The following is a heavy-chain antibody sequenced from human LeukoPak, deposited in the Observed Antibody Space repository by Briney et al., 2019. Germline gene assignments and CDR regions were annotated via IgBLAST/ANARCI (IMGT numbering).Heavy chain of an antibody. CDR3: ARDQAGSGHYADY. Sequence: GSLRLSCAASGFTFSSYAMHWVRQAPGKGLEWVAVISYDGSNKYYADSVKGRFTISRDNSKNTLYLQMNSLRAEDTAVYYCARDQAGSGHYADYWGQGTLVTVSS. CDR2: ISYDGSNK. J-gene: IGHJ4*02. V-gene: IGHV3-30*04. CDR1: GFTFSSYA. D-gene: IGHD3-10*01.